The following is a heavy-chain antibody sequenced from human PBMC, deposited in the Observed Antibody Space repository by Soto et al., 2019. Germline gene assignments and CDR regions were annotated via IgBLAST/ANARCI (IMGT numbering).Heavy chain of an antibody. Sequence: ESLKISCKGSGYSFTSYWIGWVRQMPGKGLEWMGIIYPGDSDTRYSPSFQGQVTISADKSISTAYPQWSSLKASDTAMYYCARQSTVTTGGMDVWGQGTTVTVSS. D-gene: IGHD4-4*01. V-gene: IGHV5-51*01. CDR1: GYSFTSYW. CDR2: IYPGDSDT. CDR3: ARQSTVTTGGMDV. J-gene: IGHJ6*02.